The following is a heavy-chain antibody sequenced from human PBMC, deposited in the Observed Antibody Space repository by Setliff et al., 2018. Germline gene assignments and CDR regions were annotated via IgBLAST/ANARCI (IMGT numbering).Heavy chain of an antibody. CDR3: ANHGCSGAGCKFYFDP. CDR1: GGSFSDNY. CDR2: IHHSGIT. D-gene: IGHD2-15*01. Sequence: NPSETLSLTCAVYGGSFSDNYWSWIRQPPGKGLEWIGQIHHSGITNYSPSLRSRVTISVDMSKNQISLKLSSVAAADTAVYYCANHGCSGAGCKFYFDPWGQGTLVTVSS. J-gene: IGHJ5*02. V-gene: IGHV4-34*01.